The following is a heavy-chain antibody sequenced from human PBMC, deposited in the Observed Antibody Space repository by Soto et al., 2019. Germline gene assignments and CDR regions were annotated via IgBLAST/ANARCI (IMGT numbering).Heavy chain of an antibody. J-gene: IGHJ4*02. CDR1: GGSFSGYY. Sequence: QVQLQQWGAGLLKPSETLSLTCAVYGGSFSGYYWSWIRQPPGKGLEWIGEINHSGSTNYNPSLKSRVTISVDTSTIQFSLKLSSVTAADTAVYYCARGWSGWRVWLDYWGQGTLVTVSS. CDR2: INHSGST. V-gene: IGHV4-34*01. D-gene: IGHD6-19*01. CDR3: ARGWSGWRVWLDY.